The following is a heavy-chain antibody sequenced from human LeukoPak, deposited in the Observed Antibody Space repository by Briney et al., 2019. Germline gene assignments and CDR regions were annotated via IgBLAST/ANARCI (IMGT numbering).Heavy chain of an antibody. CDR1: GYTFTDYY. V-gene: IGHV1-2*02. J-gene: IGHJ4*02. CDR2: INPNNGGT. D-gene: IGHD4/OR15-4a*01. CDR3: LRDLTYGGISSPDC. Sequence: GASVKVSCKASGYTFTDYYMHWVRQAPGQGLEWMGWINPNNGGTTYAQKFQGRVTMTRDTSISTAYMELGRLTSDDTAMYFCLRDLTYGGISSPDCWGQGSLVTVSS.